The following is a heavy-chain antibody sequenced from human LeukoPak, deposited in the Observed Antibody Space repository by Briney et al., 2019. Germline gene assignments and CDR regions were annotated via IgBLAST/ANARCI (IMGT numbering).Heavy chain of an antibody. J-gene: IGHJ4*02. V-gene: IGHV4-34*01. CDR1: GGSFSGYY. CDR2: INHSGST. Sequence: SETLSLTGAVYGGSFSGYYWSWIRQPPGKGLEWIGEINHSGSTNYNPSLKSRVTISVDTSKNQFSLKLSSVTAADTAVYYCASWAYSYGPYYFDYWGQGTLVTVSS. D-gene: IGHD5-18*01. CDR3: ASWAYSYGPYYFDY.